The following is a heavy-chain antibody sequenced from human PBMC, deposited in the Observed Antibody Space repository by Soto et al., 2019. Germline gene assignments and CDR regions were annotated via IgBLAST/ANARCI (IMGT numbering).Heavy chain of an antibody. CDR2: IYYNGYT. D-gene: IGHD1-26*01. Sequence: SETLSLTCTVSGGSISSYYWSWIRQPPGKGLEWIGFIYYNGYTNYNPSLKSRVTISVDTSKNQFSLKLSSVTAADTAVYYCARVNGGVGASFASWGQGARVTVSS. CDR1: GGSISSYY. J-gene: IGHJ1*01. V-gene: IGHV4-59*01. CDR3: ARVNGGVGASFAS.